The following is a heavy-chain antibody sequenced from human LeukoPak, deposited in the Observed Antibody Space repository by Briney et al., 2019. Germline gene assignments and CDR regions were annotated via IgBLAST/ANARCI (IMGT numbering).Heavy chain of an antibody. CDR2: IYSGGST. J-gene: IGHJ3*02. V-gene: IGHV3-53*01. Sequence: PGGSLRLSCAASGFTVSSSYMSWVRQAPGKGLEWVSVIYSGGSTYYADSVKGRFTISRDNSKNTLYLQMNSLRAEDTAVYYCATAGYSDAFDIWGQGTMVTVSS. CDR3: ATAGYSDAFDI. CDR1: GFTVSSSY. D-gene: IGHD6-13*01.